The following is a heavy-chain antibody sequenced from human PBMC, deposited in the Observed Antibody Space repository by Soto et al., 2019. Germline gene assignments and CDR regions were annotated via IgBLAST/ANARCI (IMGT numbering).Heavy chain of an antibody. CDR1: GGAFSSYA. CDR2: IIPIFGTA. CDR3: ARDPDCSGGSCYLWFDP. D-gene: IGHD2-15*01. J-gene: IGHJ5*02. Sequence: SVKVSCKASGGAFSSYAISWVRQAAGQGLEWMGGIIPIFGTANYAQKFQGRVTITADESTSTAYMELSSLRSEDTAVYYCARDPDCSGGSCYLWFDPWGQGTLVTVSS. V-gene: IGHV1-69*13.